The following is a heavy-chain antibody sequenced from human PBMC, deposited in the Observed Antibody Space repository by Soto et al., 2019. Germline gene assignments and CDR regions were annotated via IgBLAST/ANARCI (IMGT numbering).Heavy chain of an antibody. D-gene: IGHD3-9*01. Sequence: GESLKISCKGSGYSFTSYWISWVRQMPGKGLEWMGRIDPSDSYTNYSPSFQGHVTISADKSISTAYLQWSSLKAADTAMYYCARHPPPKYDILTGSYYYGMDVWGQGTTVTVSS. J-gene: IGHJ6*02. CDR1: GYSFTSYW. V-gene: IGHV5-10-1*01. CDR3: ARHPPPKYDILTGSYYYGMDV. CDR2: IDPSDSYT.